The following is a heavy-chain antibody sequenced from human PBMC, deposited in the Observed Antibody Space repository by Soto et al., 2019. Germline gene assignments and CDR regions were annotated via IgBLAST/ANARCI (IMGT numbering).Heavy chain of an antibody. D-gene: IGHD1-26*01. CDR2: IIPIFGTA. CDR1: GGTFSSYA. Sequence: SVKVSCKASGGTFSSYAISWVRQAPGQGLEWMGGIIPIFGTANYAQKFQGRVTITADESTSIAYMELSSLRSEDTAVFYCARGAVGAKGRSYYYGMDVWGQGTTVTVSS. J-gene: IGHJ6*02. CDR3: ARGAVGAKGRSYYYGMDV. V-gene: IGHV1-69*13.